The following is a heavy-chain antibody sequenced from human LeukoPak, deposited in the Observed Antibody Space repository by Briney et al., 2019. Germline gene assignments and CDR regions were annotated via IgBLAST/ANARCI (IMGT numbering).Heavy chain of an antibody. CDR3: ARSILEWLLSAFDP. J-gene: IGHJ5*02. V-gene: IGHV4-39*01. CDR1: GGSISSSSYY. D-gene: IGHD3-3*01. CDR2: IYYSGSI. Sequence: PSETLSLTCAVSGGSISSSSYYWGWIRQPPGKGLEWIASIYYSGSIYYNPSLKGRLTLSVDTSKNQFSLKLSSVTAADTAVYYCARSILEWLLSAFDPWGQGALVTVSS.